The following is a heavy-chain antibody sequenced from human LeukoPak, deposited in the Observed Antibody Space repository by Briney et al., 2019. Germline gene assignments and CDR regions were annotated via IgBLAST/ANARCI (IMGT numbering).Heavy chain of an antibody. J-gene: IGHJ5*02. Sequence: ASVKVSCKASGCTFTSYAMNWVRQAPGRGLEWMGWINTNTGNPTYAQGFTGRFVFSLDTSVSTAYLQISSLKAEDTAVYYCAREKNSSWYFPQLLGFDPWGQGTLVTVSS. CDR1: GCTFTSYA. V-gene: IGHV7-4-1*02. CDR2: INTNTGNP. D-gene: IGHD6-13*01. CDR3: AREKNSSWYFPQLLGFDP.